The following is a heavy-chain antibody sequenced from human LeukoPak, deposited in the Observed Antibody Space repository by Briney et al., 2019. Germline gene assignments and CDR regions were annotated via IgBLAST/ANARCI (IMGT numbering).Heavy chain of an antibody. CDR3: AREYCSGGSCYSFDAFDI. Sequence: GRSLRLSCAASGFTCDDYAMHWVRQAPGKGLEWVSGISWNSNSIGYADSVKGRFTISRDNAKNSLYLQMNSLRAEDTAVYYCAREYCSGGSCYSFDAFDIWGQGTMVTVSS. CDR1: GFTCDDYA. V-gene: IGHV3-9*01. CDR2: ISWNSNSI. J-gene: IGHJ3*02. D-gene: IGHD2-15*01.